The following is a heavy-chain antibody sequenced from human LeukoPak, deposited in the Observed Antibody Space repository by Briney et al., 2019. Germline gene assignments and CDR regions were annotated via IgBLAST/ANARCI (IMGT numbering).Heavy chain of an antibody. Sequence: GGSLRLSCAASGFTFSSYGMHWVRQAPGKGLEGVAGIWYDGSNKYYADSVKGRFTISRDNSKNTLYLQMNSLRADDTAVYYCARDRDSSSWFPHFDYWGQGTLVTVSS. J-gene: IGHJ4*02. CDR3: ARDRDSSSWFPHFDY. V-gene: IGHV3-33*01. CDR2: IWYDGSNK. D-gene: IGHD6-13*01. CDR1: GFTFSSYG.